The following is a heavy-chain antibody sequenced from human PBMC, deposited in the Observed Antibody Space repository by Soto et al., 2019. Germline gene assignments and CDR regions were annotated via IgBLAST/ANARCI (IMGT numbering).Heavy chain of an antibody. CDR2: IYHSGST. Sequence: SETLSLTCAVSGGSISSSNWWSRVRQPPGKGLEWIGEIYHSGSTNYNPSLKSRVTISVDKSKNQFPLKLSSVTAADTAVYYCARDKAEGDYYYYYGMDVWGQGTTVTVSS. D-gene: IGHD2-21*02. CDR1: GGSISSSNW. CDR3: ARDKAEGDYYYYYGMDV. V-gene: IGHV4-4*02. J-gene: IGHJ6*02.